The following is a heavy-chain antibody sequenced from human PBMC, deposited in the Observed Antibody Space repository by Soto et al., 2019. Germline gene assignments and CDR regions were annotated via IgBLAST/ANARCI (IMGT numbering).Heavy chain of an antibody. V-gene: IGHV4-61*01. CDR3: ARELSGSYYYGMDV. D-gene: IGHD1-26*01. CDR2: IYYSGST. J-gene: IGHJ6*02. Sequence: KPSETLSLTCTVSGGSVSSGSYYWSWIRQPPGKGLEWIGYIYYSGSTNYNPSLKSRVTISVDTSKNQFSLKLSSVTAADTAVYYCARELSGSYYYGMDVWGQGTMVTVSS. CDR1: GGSVSSGSYY.